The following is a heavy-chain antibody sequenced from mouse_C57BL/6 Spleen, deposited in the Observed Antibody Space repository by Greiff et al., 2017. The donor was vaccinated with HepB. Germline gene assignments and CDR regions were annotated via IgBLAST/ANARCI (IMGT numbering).Heavy chain of an antibody. CDR3: ARSGGYGSSDWFAY. CDR1: GYSFTDYN. CDR2: INPNYGTT. V-gene: IGHV1-39*01. Sequence: VQLKESGPELVKPGASVKISCKASGYSFTDYNMNWVKQSNGKSLEWIGVINPNYGTTSYNQKFKGKATLTVDQSSSTAYMQLNSLTSEDSAVYYCARSGGYGSSDWFAYWGQGTLVTVSA. J-gene: IGHJ3*01. D-gene: IGHD1-1*01.